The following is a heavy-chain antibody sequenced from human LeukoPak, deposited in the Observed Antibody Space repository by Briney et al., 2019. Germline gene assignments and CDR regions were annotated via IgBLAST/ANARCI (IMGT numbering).Heavy chain of an antibody. CDR3: TTDPAAYGSGTYSDSNFDY. CDR2: IKSKTDGGAT. V-gene: IGHV3-15*01. CDR1: GFTFSNAW. Sequence: GGSLRLSCAASGFTFSNAWMSWVRQAPGKGLEWVGRIKSKTDGGATDYAAPVKGRFTISRDDSKNTLYLQMNSLKTEDTAVYHCTTDPAAYGSGTYSDSNFDYWGQGTLVTVSS. J-gene: IGHJ4*02. D-gene: IGHD3-10*01.